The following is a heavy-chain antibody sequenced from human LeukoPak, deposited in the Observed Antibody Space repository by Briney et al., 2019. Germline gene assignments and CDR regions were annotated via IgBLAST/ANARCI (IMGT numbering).Heavy chain of an antibody. D-gene: IGHD6-13*01. J-gene: IGHJ4*02. CDR2: ISDDGSNK. CDR3: AKDREKTASGTFGY. CDR1: GFTFRSYG. V-gene: IGHV3-30*18. Sequence: GRSLRLSCAASGFTFRSYGMHCVRQAPGKGLEWVAVISDDGSNKKYADSVKGRFTISRDNSNNTLFLQMNSLRAEDTAVYYCAKDREKTASGTFGYWGQGALVTVSS.